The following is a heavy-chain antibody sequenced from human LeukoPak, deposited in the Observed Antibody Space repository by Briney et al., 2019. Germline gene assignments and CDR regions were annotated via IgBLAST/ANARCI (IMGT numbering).Heavy chain of an antibody. CDR1: GGSISGYY. Sequence: PSETLSLTCTVSGGSISGYYWSWIRQPPGKGLEWIGYIYYSGNTKYNPSLKSRVAISEDTSKNQFSLKLNSVTAADTAVYYCARADGYSYGRFDYWGRGTLVTVSS. CDR3: ARADGYSYGRFDY. J-gene: IGHJ4*02. D-gene: IGHD5-18*01. V-gene: IGHV4-59*01. CDR2: IYYSGNT.